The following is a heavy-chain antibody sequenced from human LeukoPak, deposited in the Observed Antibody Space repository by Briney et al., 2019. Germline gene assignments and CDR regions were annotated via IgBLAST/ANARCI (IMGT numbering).Heavy chain of an antibody. V-gene: IGHV3-11*01. CDR3: ASDPLVGAMDY. D-gene: IGHD1-26*01. J-gene: IGHJ4*02. Sequence: GGSLRLSCAASGFTFSDYYMSWIRQAPGKGLEWVSFIRRGGNTIYYADSVKGRFTVSRDNAKSSLYLQMNSLRAEDTAVYYCASDPLVGAMDYWGQGTLVTVSS. CDR1: GFTFSDYY. CDR2: IRRGGNTI.